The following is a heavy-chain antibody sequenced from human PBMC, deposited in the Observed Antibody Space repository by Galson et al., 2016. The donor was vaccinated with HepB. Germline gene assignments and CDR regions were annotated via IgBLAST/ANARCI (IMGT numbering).Heavy chain of an antibody. CDR3: ATAQLGSGRGSLFDSEYGMDV. CDR2: IVPMMDST. J-gene: IGHJ6*02. D-gene: IGHD6-6*01. Sequence: SVKVSCKASGYTFRNYAITWVRQAPGQGLEWMGAIVPMMDSTNYAQKFQGRVTITADKSTRTVHMDLTSLGSGDTAVYYCATAQLGSGRGSLFDSEYGMDVWGQGTTVTVSS. CDR1: GYTFRNYA. V-gene: IGHV1-69*06.